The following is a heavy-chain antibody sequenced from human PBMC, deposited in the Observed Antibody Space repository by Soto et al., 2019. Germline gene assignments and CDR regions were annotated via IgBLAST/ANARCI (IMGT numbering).Heavy chain of an antibody. J-gene: IGHJ4*02. CDR1: GFSVSSNY. D-gene: IGHD6-19*01. Sequence: GSMRLSCGASGFSVSSNYMSWVRQAPGKGLEWVSVIYNGGSTYYADSVEGRFTISRDNSKNTVYLQMNSLRAEDTAVYYCARDELSTPGYSSGWYLGGPFDYWGQETLVTVSS. CDR2: IYNGGST. V-gene: IGHV3-66*01. CDR3: ARDELSTPGYSSGWYLGGPFDY.